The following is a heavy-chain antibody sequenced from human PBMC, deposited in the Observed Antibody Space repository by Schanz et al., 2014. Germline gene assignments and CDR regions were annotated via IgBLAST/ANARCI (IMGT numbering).Heavy chain of an antibody. J-gene: IGHJ4*02. V-gene: IGHV3-30-3*01. CDR2: ISYDGSNK. D-gene: IGHD3-9*01. CDR1: GFTLSSYA. Sequence: QVQLVESGGGVVQPGRSLRLSCAAYGFTLSSYAMHWVRQAPGKGLEWVAVISYDGSNKYYADSVKGRFTISRDNSKTTLSLQMNSLRAEDTAVYYCAKQIHYDILTVTRNWGQGTLVTGSS. CDR3: AKQIHYDILTVTRN.